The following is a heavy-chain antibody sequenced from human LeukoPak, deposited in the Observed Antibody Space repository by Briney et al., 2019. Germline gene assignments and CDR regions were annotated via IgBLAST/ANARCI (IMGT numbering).Heavy chain of an antibody. Sequence: GGSLRLSCAASGFTFSSYAMSWVRQAPGKGLEWVSVIYSGGSTYYADSVKGRFTISRDNSKNTLYLQMNSLRAEDTAVYYCASFTIGPSDYWGQGTLVTVSS. CDR2: IYSGGST. J-gene: IGHJ4*02. CDR1: GFTFSSYA. CDR3: ASFTIGPSDY. D-gene: IGHD3-10*01. V-gene: IGHV3-66*01.